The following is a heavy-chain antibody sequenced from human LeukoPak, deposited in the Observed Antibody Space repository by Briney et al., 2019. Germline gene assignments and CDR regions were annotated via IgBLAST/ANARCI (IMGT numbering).Heavy chain of an antibody. J-gene: IGHJ4*02. CDR2: INAGNGNT. V-gene: IGHV1-3*01. Sequence: GASVKVSCKASGYTFTSYAMHWVRQAPGQRLEWMGWINAGNGNTKYSQKFQGRVTITRDTSASTAYMELSSLRSEDTAVYYCARATPGYSSGNYFDYWGQGTLVTVSS. CDR1: GYTFTSYA. CDR3: ARATPGYSSGNYFDY. D-gene: IGHD6-25*01.